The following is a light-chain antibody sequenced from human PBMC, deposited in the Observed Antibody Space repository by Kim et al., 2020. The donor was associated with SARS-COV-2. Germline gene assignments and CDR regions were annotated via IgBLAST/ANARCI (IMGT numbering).Light chain of an antibody. CDR2: GNS. V-gene: IGLV1-40*01. CDR1: SSNIGAGCD. J-gene: IGLJ3*02. CDR3: QSYDSSLSGWV. Sequence: GVTISCTGSSSNIGAGCDVHWYQQLPGTAPKLLIYGNSNRPSGVPDRFSGSKSGTSASLAITGLQAEDEADYYCQSYDSSLSGWVFGGGTKLTVL.